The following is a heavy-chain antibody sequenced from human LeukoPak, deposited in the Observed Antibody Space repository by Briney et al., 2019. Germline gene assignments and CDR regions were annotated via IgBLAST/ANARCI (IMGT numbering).Heavy chain of an antibody. J-gene: IGHJ4*02. CDR1: GYTFTSNY. CDR2: INPSGGST. V-gene: IGHV1-46*01. CDR3: AREGVAAAVDY. D-gene: IGHD6-13*01. Sequence: ASVKVSCKASGYTFTSNYIHWVRQAPGQGLEWMGIINPSGGSTSYAQKFQGRVTMTRDTSTSTVYMELSSLRSEDTAVYYCAREGVAAAVDYWGQGTLVTVSS.